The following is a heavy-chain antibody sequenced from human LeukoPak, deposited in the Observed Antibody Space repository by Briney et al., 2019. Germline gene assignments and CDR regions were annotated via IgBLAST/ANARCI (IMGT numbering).Heavy chain of an antibody. V-gene: IGHV1-3*01. CDR2: INAGNGNT. CDR3: ARMPYCSSTTCFFDYYGMDV. Sequence: ASVTVSCKASGYTFPSYAMHWVRQAPGQRLEWMGWINAGNGNTKYSQKFQGRVTITRDTSASTAYMELSSLRSEDTAVYDCARMPYCSSTTCFFDYYGMDVWGKGTTVTVSS. CDR1: GYTFPSYA. J-gene: IGHJ6*04. D-gene: IGHD2/OR15-2a*01.